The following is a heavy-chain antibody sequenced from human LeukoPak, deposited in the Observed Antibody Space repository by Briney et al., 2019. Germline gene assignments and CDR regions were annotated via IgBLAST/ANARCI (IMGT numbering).Heavy chain of an antibody. D-gene: IGHD3-3*01. V-gene: IGHV4-34*01. J-gene: IGHJ4*02. CDR3: ASGPWRFSY. CDR1: GGSFSGYY. CDR2: INHSGST. Sequence: SETLSLTCAVYGGSFSGYYWSWIRQPPGKGLEWIGEINHSGSTNYNPSLKSRVTISVDTSKNQFSLKLSSVTAADTAVYYCASGPWRFSYWGQGTLVTVSS.